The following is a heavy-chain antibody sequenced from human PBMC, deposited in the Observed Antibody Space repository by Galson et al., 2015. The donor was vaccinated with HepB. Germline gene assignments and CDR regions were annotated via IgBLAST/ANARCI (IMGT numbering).Heavy chain of an antibody. CDR3: ARVAPYCGGASCYGLFDP. J-gene: IGHJ5*02. V-gene: IGHV3-74*01. Sequence: SLRLSCAASGFIFSNYWMHWVRQTPGEGPVWISRINTDGTFLSYADSVKGRFTISRDNAKNTLYLQMNSLRAEDTAVYYCARVAPYCGGASCYGLFDPCGQGTQVTVSS. CDR1: GFIFSNYW. CDR2: INTDGTFL. D-gene: IGHD2-2*01.